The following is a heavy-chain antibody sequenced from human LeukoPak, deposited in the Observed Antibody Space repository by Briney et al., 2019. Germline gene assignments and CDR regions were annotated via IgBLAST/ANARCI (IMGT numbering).Heavy chain of an antibody. D-gene: IGHD2-2*02. CDR3: ARKLGYCSSTSCYNYYYYMDV. V-gene: IGHV4-59*01. CDR1: GASISNYY. J-gene: IGHJ6*03. CDR2: IYYSGST. Sequence: SETLSLTCTVSGASISNYYWSWIRQPPGKGLEWIGYIYYSGSTNYNPSLKSRVTISVDTSKNQFSLKLSSVTAADTAVYYCARKLGYCSSTSCYNYYYYMDVWGKGTTVTVSS.